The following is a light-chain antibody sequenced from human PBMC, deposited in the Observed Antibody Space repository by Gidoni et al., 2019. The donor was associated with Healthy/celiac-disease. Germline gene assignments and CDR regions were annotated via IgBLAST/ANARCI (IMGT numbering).Light chain of an antibody. J-gene: IGLJ2*01. CDR3: AAWDDSLNVV. V-gene: IGLV1-44*01. CDR1: SSNIGSNP. Sequence: QSVLTQPPSASGTPGQRGTISCSGSSSNIGSNPVNWYQQLPGTAPKLLIYSNNQRPSGVPDRFSGSKSGTSASLAISGLQSEDEADYYCAAWDDSLNVVFGGGTKLTVL. CDR2: SNN.